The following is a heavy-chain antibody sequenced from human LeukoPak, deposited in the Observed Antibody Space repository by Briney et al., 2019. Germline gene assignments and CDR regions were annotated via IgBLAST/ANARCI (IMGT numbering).Heavy chain of an antibody. J-gene: IGHJ4*02. V-gene: IGHV3-30*18. D-gene: IGHD7-27*01. CDR2: ISFDGSNK. CDR3: AKDWGNWGYGYYFDH. CDR1: GFTFSSYG. Sequence: GGSLRLSCAASGFTFSSYGMHWVRQAPGKGLEWVAVISFDGSNKYYPDSVKGRFTISRDNSKNTLYLQMNSLRAEDTAVYYCAKDWGNWGYGYYFDHWGQGTLVTVSS.